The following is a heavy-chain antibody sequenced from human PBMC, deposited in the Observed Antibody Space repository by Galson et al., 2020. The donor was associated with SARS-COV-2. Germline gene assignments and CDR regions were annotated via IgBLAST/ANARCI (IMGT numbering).Heavy chain of an antibody. Sequence: GGSLRLSCPASELTFPSSAMSWVRQAPGKGLEWVSAISDSGGSTYYSDSVKGRFTISRDNSKNTLYLQMNSLRADDTAVYYCAKVGTLYRRGLDSWGQGTLVIVSS. J-gene: IGHJ4*02. V-gene: IGHV3-23*01. CDR3: AKVGTLYRRGLDS. CDR1: ELTFPSSA. CDR2: ISDSGGST. D-gene: IGHD1-1*01.